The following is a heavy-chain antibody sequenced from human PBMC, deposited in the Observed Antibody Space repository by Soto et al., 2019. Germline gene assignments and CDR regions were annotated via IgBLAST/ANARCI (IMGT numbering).Heavy chain of an antibody. CDR1: GYTLTSYD. CDR2: MNPNSGNT. D-gene: IGHD3-10*01. J-gene: IGHJ6*02. CDR3: ARGGLSLLWFGELLSPPQGHDYYYGMDV. V-gene: IGHV1-8*01. Sequence: ASVKVSCKASGYTLTSYDINWVRQATGQGLEWMGWMNPNSGNTGYAQKFQGRVTMTRNTSISTAYMELSSLRSEDTAVYYCARGGLSLLWFGELLSPPQGHDYYYGMDVWGQGTTVTVSS.